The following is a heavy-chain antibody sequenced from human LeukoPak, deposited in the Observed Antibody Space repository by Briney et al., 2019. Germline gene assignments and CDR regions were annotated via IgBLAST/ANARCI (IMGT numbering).Heavy chain of an antibody. V-gene: IGHV1-2*02. Sequence: ASVKVSCKASGYTFTGYYMHWVRQAPGQGLEWMGWINPNSGGTNYAQKFQGRVTMTRDTSISTAYMELSRLRSDDTAVYYCARNRSGKQLVLSVFDIGGQGTMVTVFS. CDR1: GYTFTGYY. CDR3: ARNRSGKQLVLSVFDI. CDR2: INPNSGGT. D-gene: IGHD6-13*01. J-gene: IGHJ3*02.